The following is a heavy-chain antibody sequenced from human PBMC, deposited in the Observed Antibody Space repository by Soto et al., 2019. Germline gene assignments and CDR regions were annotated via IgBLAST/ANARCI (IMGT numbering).Heavy chain of an antibody. CDR2: VSSSSSYI. V-gene: IGHV3-21*04. CDR3: AKETIAAAGFVTWFDP. J-gene: IGHJ5*02. CDR1: GFTFSSYS. D-gene: IGHD6-13*01. Sequence: GGSLRLSCAASGFTFSSYSMNWVRQAPGKGLEWVSSVSSSSSYIYYADSVKGRFTISRDNAKNSLYLQMNSLRAEDTAVYYCAKETIAAAGFVTWFDPWGQGTLVTVSS.